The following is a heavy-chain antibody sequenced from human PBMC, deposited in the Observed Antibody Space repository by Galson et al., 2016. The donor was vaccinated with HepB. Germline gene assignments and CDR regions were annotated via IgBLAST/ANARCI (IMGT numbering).Heavy chain of an antibody. V-gene: IGHV3-15*07. CDR1: GFTFSDAW. J-gene: IGHJ4*02. Sequence: SLRLSCAVSGFTFSDAWMKWVRQAPGKGLEWVGRIKRKSDGGTTDYAAPVKGRFTISRDDSKNTMYLEMNSLKIEDTAVYYCWTRGPRTLRLAELSPSADFWGQGTLVTVSS. D-gene: IGHD3-16*02. CDR2: IKRKSDGGTT. CDR3: WTRGPRTLRLAELSPSADF.